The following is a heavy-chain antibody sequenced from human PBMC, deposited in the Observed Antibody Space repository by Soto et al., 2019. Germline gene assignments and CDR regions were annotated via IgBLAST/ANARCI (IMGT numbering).Heavy chain of an antibody. J-gene: IGHJ6*02. CDR2: ISAYNGNT. CDR1: GYTFTSYG. CDR3: ARDIAVAGTYYYYYYGMDV. V-gene: IGHV1-18*01. D-gene: IGHD6-19*01. Sequence: ASVKVSCKTSGYTFTSYGISWVRQAPGQGLEWMGWISAYNGNTNYAQKFQDRVTMTTDTSTSTAYMELRSLRSDDTAVYYCARDIAVAGTYYYYYYGMDVWG.